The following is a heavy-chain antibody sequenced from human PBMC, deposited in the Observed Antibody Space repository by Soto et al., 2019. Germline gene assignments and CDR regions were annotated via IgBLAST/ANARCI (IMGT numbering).Heavy chain of an antibody. J-gene: IGHJ4*02. Sequence: SETLSLTCTVSGGSISSSSYYWGWIRQPPGKGLEWIGTIYYSGTTYYNPSLKSRVTMSVDRSKNQFSLKLSSVTAADTAVYYCARDFAYFDSWGQGTLVTVSS. CDR2: IYYSGTT. CDR3: ARDFAYFDS. V-gene: IGHV4-39*01. D-gene: IGHD3-3*01. CDR1: GGSISSSSYY.